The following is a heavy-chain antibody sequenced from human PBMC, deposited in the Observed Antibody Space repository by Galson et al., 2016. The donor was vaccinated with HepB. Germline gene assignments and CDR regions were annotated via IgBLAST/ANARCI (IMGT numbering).Heavy chain of an antibody. CDR3: TSPPYIYDGSGYDY. CDR1: GFTFSGAA. J-gene: IGHJ4*02. CDR2: IRDKANGYAT. D-gene: IGHD3-22*01. V-gene: IGHV3-73*01. Sequence: SLRLSCAASGFTFSGAAMHWVRQASGKGLEWVGRIRDKANGYATEYAASVKGRFTISRDDSKNTAYLQMDSLKTEDTAVYYCTSPPYIYDGSGYDYWGLGALVTVSS.